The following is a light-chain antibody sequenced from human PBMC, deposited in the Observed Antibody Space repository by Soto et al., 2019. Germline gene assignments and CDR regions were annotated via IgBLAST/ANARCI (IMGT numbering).Light chain of an antibody. Sequence: QSVLTQPASVSGSPGQSITISYTGSSSDVGYHNYVSWYQHHPGKAPKLLIFEISRRPSWTSSRFSGSRSGYTASLTISGLQAEDEADYYCASYTSSGTDVFGPGTKVTVL. CDR2: EIS. V-gene: IGLV2-14*01. CDR1: SSDVGYHNY. J-gene: IGLJ1*01. CDR3: ASYTSSGTDV.